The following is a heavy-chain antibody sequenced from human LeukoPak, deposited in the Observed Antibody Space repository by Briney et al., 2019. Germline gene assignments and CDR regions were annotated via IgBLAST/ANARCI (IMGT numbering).Heavy chain of an antibody. D-gene: IGHD4-17*01. CDR2: INHSGSA. Sequence: SEPLTLTCAVSGFSFSDYYWSWIRQPPGKGLEWIGEINHSGSANYNPSLESRVTISVDTSKNQFSLKLSSVTAADTAVYYCAKHYGRSDYWGQGTLVTVSS. CDR3: AKHYGRSDY. J-gene: IGHJ4*02. CDR1: GFSFSDYY. V-gene: IGHV4-34*01.